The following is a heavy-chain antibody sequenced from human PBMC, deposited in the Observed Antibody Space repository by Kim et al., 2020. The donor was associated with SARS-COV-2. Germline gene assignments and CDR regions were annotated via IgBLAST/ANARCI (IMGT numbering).Heavy chain of an antibody. D-gene: IGHD3-10*01. V-gene: IGHV4-39*07. CDR2: IYYTGST. CDR3: ARVFGSGSYYKYYYGMDV. CDR1: GGSISSSSYY. Sequence: SETLSLTCTVSGGSISSSSYYWGWIRQPPGKGLEWIGSIYYTGSTYYNPSLKSRVTISVDTSKNQFSLKLSYVTAADTAVYYCARVFGSGSYYKYYYGMDVWGQGTTVTVSS. J-gene: IGHJ6*02.